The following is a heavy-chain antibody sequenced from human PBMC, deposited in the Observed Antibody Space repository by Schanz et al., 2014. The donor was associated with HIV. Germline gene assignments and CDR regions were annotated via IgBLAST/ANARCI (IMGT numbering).Heavy chain of an antibody. CDR2: ISAYNGKT. Sequence: QVQLVQSGAEVKKPGASVKVSCKASGYIFTSNVISWVRQAPGQGLEWMGWISAYNGKTNYARKVQGRVTMTTDTSTTTAYMEVRSLRSDDTAVYYCARSNYDILRARAYYYYYGLDVWGQGTTVTVSS. CDR3: ARSNYDILRARAYYYYYGLDV. CDR1: GYIFTSNV. J-gene: IGHJ6*02. D-gene: IGHD3-9*01. V-gene: IGHV1-18*01.